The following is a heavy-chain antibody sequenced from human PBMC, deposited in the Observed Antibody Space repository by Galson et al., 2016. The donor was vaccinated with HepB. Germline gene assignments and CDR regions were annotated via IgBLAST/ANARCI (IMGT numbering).Heavy chain of an antibody. D-gene: IGHD3-10*01. CDR3: ARDRSSGSGNFGY. CDR2: IYHTGTT. CDR1: GGSLSGYY. J-gene: IGHJ4*02. Sequence: TLSLTCAVYGGSLSGYYWSWIRQSPGKGLEWIGEIYHTGTTNYNPSLKSRVTISVDTSKNWFSLRLSSVTAADTAVYYCARDRSSGSGNFGYWGQGTLVTVSS. V-gene: IGHV4-34*01.